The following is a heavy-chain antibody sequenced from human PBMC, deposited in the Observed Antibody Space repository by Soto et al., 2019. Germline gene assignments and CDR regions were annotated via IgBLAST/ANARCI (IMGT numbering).Heavy chain of an antibody. V-gene: IGHV4-34*01. Sequence: PSETLSLTCAVYGGSFSGYYWSWIRQPPGKGLEWIGEINHSGSTNYNPSLKSRVTISVDTSKNQFSLKLSSVTAADTAVYYCASLGGVRGVTMFSGMDVWGQGTTVTVSS. CDR2: INHSGST. CDR1: GGSFSGYY. CDR3: ASLGGVRGVTMFSGMDV. D-gene: IGHD3-10*01. J-gene: IGHJ6*02.